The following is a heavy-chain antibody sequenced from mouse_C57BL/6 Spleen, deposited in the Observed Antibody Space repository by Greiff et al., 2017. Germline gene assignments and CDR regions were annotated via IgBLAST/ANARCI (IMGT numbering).Heavy chain of an antibody. CDR2: IYPGDGDT. CDR3: ARGPTTVVATDFDY. V-gene: IGHV1-82*01. D-gene: IGHD1-1*01. J-gene: IGHJ2*01. CDR1: GYAFSSSW. Sequence: QVQLQQSGPELVKPGASVKISCKASGYAFSSSWMNWVKQRTGKGLEWIGRIYPGDGDTNYNGKFKGKATLTADKSSSTAYMQLSSLTSDDSAVYFCARGPTTVVATDFDYWGQGTTLTVSS.